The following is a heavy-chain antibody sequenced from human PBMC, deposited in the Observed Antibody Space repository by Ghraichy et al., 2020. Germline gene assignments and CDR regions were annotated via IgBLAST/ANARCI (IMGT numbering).Heavy chain of an antibody. V-gene: IGHV3-53*04. Sequence: GGSLRLSCAASGFTVSSNYMSWVRQAPGKGLEWVSVIYSGGSTYYADSVKGRFTISRHNSKNTLYLQMNSLRAEDTAVYYCAREIAAAGHGYFQHWGQGTLVTVSS. CDR3: AREIAAAGHGYFQH. CDR2: IYSGGST. J-gene: IGHJ1*01. CDR1: GFTVSSNY. D-gene: IGHD6-13*01.